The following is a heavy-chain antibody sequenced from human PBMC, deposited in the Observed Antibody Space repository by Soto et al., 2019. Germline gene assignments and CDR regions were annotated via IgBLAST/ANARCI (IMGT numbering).Heavy chain of an antibody. CDR2: IYYSGST. Sequence: QVQLQESGPGLVKPSQTLSLTCTVSGGSISSGGYYWSWIRHHPGKGQEWIGYIYYSGSTYYNPSLKSRVTISVDTSKNQFSLKLSSVTAADTAVYSCARFCSSTSCRLWAFDIWGQGTMVTVSS. CDR1: GGSISSGGYY. D-gene: IGHD2-2*01. CDR3: ARFCSSTSCRLWAFDI. J-gene: IGHJ3*02. V-gene: IGHV4-31*03.